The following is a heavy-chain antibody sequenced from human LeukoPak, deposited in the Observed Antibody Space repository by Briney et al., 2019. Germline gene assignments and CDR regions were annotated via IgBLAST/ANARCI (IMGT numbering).Heavy chain of an antibody. V-gene: IGHV4-59*01. CDR3: ARAPGGYDILTGIPYYFDY. CDR1: GGSISSYY. CDR2: IYYSGST. Sequence: SETLSLTCTVSGGSISSYYWSWTRQPPGKGLEWIGYIYYSGSTNYNPSLKSRVTISVDTSKNQFSLKLSSVTAADTAVYYCARAPGGYDILTGIPYYFDYWGQGTLVTVSS. D-gene: IGHD3-9*01. J-gene: IGHJ4*02.